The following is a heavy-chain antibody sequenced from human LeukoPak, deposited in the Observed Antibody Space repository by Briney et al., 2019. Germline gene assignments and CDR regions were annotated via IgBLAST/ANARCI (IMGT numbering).Heavy chain of an antibody. CDR1: GGSISSSSYY. D-gene: IGHD5-18*01. Sequence: SETLSLTCTVSGGSISSSSYYWGWIRQPPGKGLEWIGSIYYSGSTYYNPSLKSRVTISVDTSKNQFSLKLSSVTAADTAVYYCARAGEWIQLTDIWGQGTMVTVSS. CDR2: IYYSGST. V-gene: IGHV4-39*07. J-gene: IGHJ3*02. CDR3: ARAGEWIQLTDI.